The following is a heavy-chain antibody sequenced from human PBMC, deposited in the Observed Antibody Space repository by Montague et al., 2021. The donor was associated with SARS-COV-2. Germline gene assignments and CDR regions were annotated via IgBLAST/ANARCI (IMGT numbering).Heavy chain of an antibody. CDR3: AGEGSGRSDLAY. CDR2: IYHTGST. D-gene: IGHD1-26*01. Sequence: SETLSLTCVVFGDSISTYNWWTCVRLPPGKGLGWVGDIYHTGSTNYKPSRKSRINMSVDKSCHQFSLRLTSVTAAATAIYYCAGEGSGRSDLAYWGQGTLVTVSS. CDR1: GDSISTYNW. J-gene: IGHJ4*02. V-gene: IGHV4-4*02.